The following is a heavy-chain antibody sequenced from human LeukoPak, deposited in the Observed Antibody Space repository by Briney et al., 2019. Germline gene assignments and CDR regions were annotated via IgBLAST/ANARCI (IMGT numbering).Heavy chain of an antibody. V-gene: IGHV3-11*06. CDR2: ISSSSSYT. CDR3: ASGGRYCSSTSCFDY. J-gene: IGHJ4*02. CDR1: GFTFSDYY. D-gene: IGHD2-2*01. Sequence: GGSLRLSCAASGFTFSDYYMSWIRQAPGRGLEGVSYISSSSSYTNYADSVKGRFTISRDNAKNSLYLQMNSLRAEDTAVYYCASGGRYCSSTSCFDYWGQGTLVTVSS.